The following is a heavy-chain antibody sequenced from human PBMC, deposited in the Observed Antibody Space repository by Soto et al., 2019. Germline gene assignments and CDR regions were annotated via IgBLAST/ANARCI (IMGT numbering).Heavy chain of an antibody. Sequence: ASVKVSCKASGYTFTGYYMHWVRQAPGQGLEWMGWINPNSGGTNYAQKFQGRVTMTRDTSISTAYMELSRLRSDDTAVYYCARALRLGELSFFDYWGKGTRGTVSS. CDR2: INPNSGGT. J-gene: IGHJ4*02. D-gene: IGHD3-16*02. CDR1: GYTFTGYY. CDR3: ARALRLGELSFFDY. V-gene: IGHV1-2*02.